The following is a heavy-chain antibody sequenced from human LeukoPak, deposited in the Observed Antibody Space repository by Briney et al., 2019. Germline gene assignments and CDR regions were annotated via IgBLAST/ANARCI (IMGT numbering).Heavy chain of an antibody. J-gene: IGHJ3*02. CDR2: ISSTSSYI. Sequence: GGSLRLSCAASGFTFSSYWMSWVRQAPGKGLEWVSSISSTSSYIYHADSVKGRFTISRDNAKNSLYLQMNSLRAEDTAVYYCARWGTGTNAFDIWGQGTMVTVSS. CDR1: GFTFSSYW. D-gene: IGHD1-1*01. CDR3: ARWGTGTNAFDI. V-gene: IGHV3-21*01.